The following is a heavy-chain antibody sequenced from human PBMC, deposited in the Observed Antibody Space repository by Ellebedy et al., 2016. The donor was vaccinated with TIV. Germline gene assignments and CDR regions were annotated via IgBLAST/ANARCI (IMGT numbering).Heavy chain of an antibody. CDR3: ARCDYDFWSGRTEYYFDY. V-gene: IGHV1-69*13. Sequence: SVKVSXXASGGTFSSYAISWVRQAPGQGLEWMGGIIPIFGTANYAQKFQGRVTITADESTSTAYMELSSLRSEDTAVYYCARCDYDFWSGRTEYYFDYWGQGTLVTVSS. CDR1: GGTFSSYA. CDR2: IIPIFGTA. D-gene: IGHD3-3*01. J-gene: IGHJ4*02.